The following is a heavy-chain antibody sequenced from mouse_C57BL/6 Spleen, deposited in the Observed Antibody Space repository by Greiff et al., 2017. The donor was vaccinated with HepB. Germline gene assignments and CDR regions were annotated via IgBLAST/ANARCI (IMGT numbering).Heavy chain of an antibody. CDR3: ARLRDYFDY. CDR1: GYTFSDYG. Sequence: EVKLVESGGGLVKPGGSLKLSCAASGYTFSDYGMHWVRRAPEKGLEWVAYISSGSSTIYYSDTVKGRFTISRDNATNTLFLQMTSLRSEDTAMYYCARLRDYFDYWAQGTPLTVSS. V-gene: IGHV5-17*01. J-gene: IGHJ2*01. CDR2: ISSGSSTI.